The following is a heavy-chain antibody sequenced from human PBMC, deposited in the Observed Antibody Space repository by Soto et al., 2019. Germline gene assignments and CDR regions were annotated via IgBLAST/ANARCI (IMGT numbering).Heavy chain of an antibody. V-gene: IGHV3-66*01. CDR3: ARGGPCSGGSCYGRFDF. Sequence: PGGSLRLSWATSGFTASSNSMSWVRQAPGKGLEWVSVIYSGGSTYYADSVKGRFTISRDNSKNTVYLQMNSLRAEDTAVYYCARGGPCSGGSCYGRFDFWGQGSLVTVSS. J-gene: IGHJ4*02. CDR2: IYSGGST. D-gene: IGHD2-15*01. CDR1: GFTASSNS.